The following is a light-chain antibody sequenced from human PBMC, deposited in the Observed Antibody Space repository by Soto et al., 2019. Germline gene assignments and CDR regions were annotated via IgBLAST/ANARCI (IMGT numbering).Light chain of an antibody. CDR2: AAS. CDR1: QSISSY. CDR3: QESFSSAFT. Sequence: DIQMTPSPSSLSASVGDRVTITCRASQSISSYLNWYQQKVGEAPKFLIYAASNLQSGVPSRFSGSGSGTDFTLTISSLQPEDFATYYCQESFSSAFTFGPGTKVDIK. J-gene: IGKJ3*01. V-gene: IGKV1-39*01.